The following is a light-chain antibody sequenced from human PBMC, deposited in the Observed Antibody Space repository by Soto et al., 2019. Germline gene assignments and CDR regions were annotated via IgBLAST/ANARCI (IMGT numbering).Light chain of an antibody. CDR2: KAS. J-gene: IGKJ2*01. CDR1: QSISSW. CDR3: QQYNSYPRVYT. V-gene: IGKV1-5*03. Sequence: DIPMTQSPSTLSASVGDRVTITCRASQSISSWLAWYQQKPGKAPKLLIYKASSLESGVPSRFSGSGSGTEFTLTISSLQPDDFATYYCQQYNSYPRVYTFGQGTKLEIK.